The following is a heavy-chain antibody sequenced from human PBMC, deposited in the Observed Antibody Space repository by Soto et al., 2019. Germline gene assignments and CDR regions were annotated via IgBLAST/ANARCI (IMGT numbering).Heavy chain of an antibody. CDR2: LSYDGSNK. CDR1: GFTFSSNA. J-gene: IGHJ6*02. Sequence: QVQLVESGGGVVQPGRSLRLSCAASGFTFSSNAMHWVRQAPGKWLEWVAVLSYDGSNKYYADSVKGRFTISRDNSKNTLYLQMYSLRTEDTALYYCARDAESGSSQYHYYFYGLDVCGQGTTVTVSS. CDR3: ARDAESGSSQYHYYFYGLDV. V-gene: IGHV3-30*14. D-gene: IGHD1-26*01.